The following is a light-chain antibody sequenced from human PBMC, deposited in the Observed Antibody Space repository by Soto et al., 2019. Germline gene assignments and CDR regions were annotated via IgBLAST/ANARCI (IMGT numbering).Light chain of an antibody. Sequence: DIQMTQSQPSLSASVGDRVTITCRASQSITSYLNWYQQKPGKAPQLLIYAASSLQSGVPSRFSGSGSGTDFTLTISSLQPEDFATYFCQQSYTTPWTFGQGTKVEVK. CDR2: AAS. V-gene: IGKV1-39*01. CDR3: QQSYTTPWT. CDR1: QSITSY. J-gene: IGKJ1*01.